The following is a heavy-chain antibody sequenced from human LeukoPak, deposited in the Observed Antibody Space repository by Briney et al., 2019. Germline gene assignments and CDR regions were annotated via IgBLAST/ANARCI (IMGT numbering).Heavy chain of an antibody. CDR2: ISSSGSTI. Sequence: GGSLRLSCAASGFTFNDYYMSWIRQAPGKGLEWVSYISSSGSTIYYADSVKGRFTISRDNAKNSLYLQMNSLRAEDTALYYCAKSRPDSSGFDYWGQGTLVTVSS. CDR1: GFTFNDYY. J-gene: IGHJ4*02. V-gene: IGHV3-11*01. D-gene: IGHD6-19*01. CDR3: AKSRPDSSGFDY.